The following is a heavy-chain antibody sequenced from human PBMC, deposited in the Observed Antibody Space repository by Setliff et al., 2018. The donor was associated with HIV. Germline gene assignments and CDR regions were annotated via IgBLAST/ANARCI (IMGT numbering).Heavy chain of an antibody. Sequence: AAVKVSCKVSGYTLRELSMQWLRQAPGEGLEGMGGCDPEDGETIYAEKFQGRVTMTEDTATETAYMELSSLRSEDTAVYYCARDAFHDILTGATPSAFDIWGQGTVVTVS. J-gene: IGHJ3*02. CDR1: GYTLRELS. V-gene: IGHV1-24*01. CDR3: ARDAFHDILTGATPSAFDI. D-gene: IGHD3-9*01. CDR2: CDPEDGET.